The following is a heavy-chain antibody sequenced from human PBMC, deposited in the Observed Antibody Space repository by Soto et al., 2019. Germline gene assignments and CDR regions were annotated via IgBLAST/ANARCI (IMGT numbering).Heavy chain of an antibody. Sequence: QITLKESGPPLVKPTQTLTLTCTFSGFSLSTSGVGVGWIRQPPGKALEWLALIYWDDDKRYSPSLKSRLTITKDTSKKQVVLTMTNMDPVDTATYYCALLTYYYDSSGYYSSAEYFQHWGQGTLVTVSS. J-gene: IGHJ1*01. CDR2: IYWDDDK. CDR1: GFSLSTSGVG. V-gene: IGHV2-5*02. D-gene: IGHD3-22*01. CDR3: ALLTYYYDSSGYYSSAEYFQH.